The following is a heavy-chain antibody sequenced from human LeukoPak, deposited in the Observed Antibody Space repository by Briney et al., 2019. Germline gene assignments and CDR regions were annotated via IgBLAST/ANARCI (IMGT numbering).Heavy chain of an antibody. CDR1: GYTFTDYY. CDR3: AKGLARVVVPAATPFDY. CDR2: INPNTGDT. Sequence: ASVKVSCKASGYTFTDYYMHWVRQAPGQGLQWMGWINPNTGDTNYAQNFQGSVTMTRDTSISTAYMELSRLRSDDTAVYYCAKGLARVVVPAATPFDYWGQGTLVTVSS. V-gene: IGHV1-2*02. D-gene: IGHD2-2*01. J-gene: IGHJ4*02.